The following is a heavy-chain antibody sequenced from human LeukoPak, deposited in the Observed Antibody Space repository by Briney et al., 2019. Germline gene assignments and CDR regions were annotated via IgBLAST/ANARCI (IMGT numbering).Heavy chain of an antibody. J-gene: IGHJ4*02. V-gene: IGHV4-30-4*08. D-gene: IGHD2-2*01. Sequence: SQTLSLTCTVSGGSISSGDYYWTWIPQPPGKGLGWIGYIYYSGSTYYNPSLKSRVTISVDTSKNQFSLKLSSVTAADTAVYYCAREGIVVVPAAMNWGQGTLVTVSS. CDR1: GGSISSGDYY. CDR3: AREGIVVVPAAMN. CDR2: IYYSGST.